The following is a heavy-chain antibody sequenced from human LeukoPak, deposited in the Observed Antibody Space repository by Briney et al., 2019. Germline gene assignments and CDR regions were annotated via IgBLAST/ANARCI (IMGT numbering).Heavy chain of an antibody. CDR1: GFTFSSYW. V-gene: IGHV3-7*01. CDR3: AREFDY. J-gene: IGHJ4*02. CDR2: IKQDGSEK. Sequence: GGSLRLSCVASGFTFSSYWMSWVRQAPGKGLEWVANIKQDGSEKYYVDSVKGRFTISRDNAKNSLYLQMNSLRAEDTAVYYCAREFDYWGQGTLVTVSS.